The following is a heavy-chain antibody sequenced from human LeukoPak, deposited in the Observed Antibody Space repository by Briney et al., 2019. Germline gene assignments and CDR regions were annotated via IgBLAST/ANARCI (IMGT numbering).Heavy chain of an antibody. CDR2: IIPIFGTA. Sequence: ASVKVSCKASGGTFSSYAISWVRQAPGQGLEWMGRIIPIFGTANYAQKFQGRVTITTDESTSTAYMELSSLRSEDTAVYYCARGPHTAMAYDYWGREPWSPSPQ. CDR1: GGTFSSYA. J-gene: IGHJ4*02. V-gene: IGHV1-69*05. CDR3: ARGPHTAMAYDY. D-gene: IGHD5-18*01.